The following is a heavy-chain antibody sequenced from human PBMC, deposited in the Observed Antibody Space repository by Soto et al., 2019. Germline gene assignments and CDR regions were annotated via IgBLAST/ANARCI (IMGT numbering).Heavy chain of an antibody. CDR1: GGSISSGGYS. CDR3: ARVPGL. J-gene: IGHJ2*01. CDR2: IYHSGNT. Sequence: QLQLQESGSGLVKPSQTLSLTCAVSGGSISSGGYSWSWIRQPPGKGLEWIGYIYHSGNTYYNPFPKGRVPLSVRRSKDPFPLELSSVTAPGPAVYYCARVPGLWGRGTLVTVSS. V-gene: IGHV4-30-2*01.